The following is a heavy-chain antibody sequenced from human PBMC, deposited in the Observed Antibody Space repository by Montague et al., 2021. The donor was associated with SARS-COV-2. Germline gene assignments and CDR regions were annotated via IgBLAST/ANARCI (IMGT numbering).Heavy chain of an antibody. CDR2: INHSGST. Sequence: SETLSLTCAVYGGSFSGYYWSWIRQPPGKGLEWIGEINHSGSTNYNPSLKSRDTLSVDTSKNQFSLKLSSVTAADTAVYYCARGHQGTTMIVVVMIGEKYYFDYWGQGTLVTVSS. CDR3: ARGHQGTTMIVVVMIGEKYYFDY. J-gene: IGHJ4*02. D-gene: IGHD3-22*01. V-gene: IGHV4-34*01. CDR1: GGSFSGYY.